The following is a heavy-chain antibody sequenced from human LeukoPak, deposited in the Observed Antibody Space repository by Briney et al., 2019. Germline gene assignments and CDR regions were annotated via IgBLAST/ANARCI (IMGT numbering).Heavy chain of an antibody. J-gene: IGHJ5*01. CDR3: AGDEIIWFGELRIRGFHS. Sequence: SETLSLTCAVYGGSFSGYYWSWIRQPPGKGLEWIGEINHSGSTKYKSSLKSRVTISVDTSKNQFSLKLSSVTAADPAVYYCAGDEIIWFGELRIRGFHSWGQGTLVTVSS. D-gene: IGHD3-10*01. CDR2: INHSGST. V-gene: IGHV4-34*01. CDR1: GGSFSGYY.